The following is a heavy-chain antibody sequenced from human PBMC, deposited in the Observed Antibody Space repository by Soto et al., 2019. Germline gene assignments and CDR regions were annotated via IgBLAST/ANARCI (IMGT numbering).Heavy chain of an antibody. Sequence: GGSLRLSCTAPGFTFNDYYMTWFRRAPGTGLEWVSYISSTGSYTNYAEHVKGRFTISRDNSKKSLYLKMNSLRAEDTAVYYCARDGGAIRWHYYYGVDVWGQGTTVTGSS. V-gene: IGHV3-11*06. J-gene: IGHJ6*02. D-gene: IGHD3-16*01. CDR1: GFTFNDYY. CDR3: ARDGGAIRWHYYYGVDV. CDR2: ISSTGSYT.